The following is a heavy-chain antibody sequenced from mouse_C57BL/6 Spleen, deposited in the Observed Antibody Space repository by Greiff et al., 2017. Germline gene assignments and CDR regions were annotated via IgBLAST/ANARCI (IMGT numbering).Heavy chain of an antibody. J-gene: IGHJ4*01. V-gene: IGHV1-4*01. CDR3: ARGSGKQEGDYAMDY. CDR2: IYPRSGYT. CDR1: GYTFTSYT. Sequence: VQLVESGAELARPGASVKMSCKASGYTFTSYTMHWVKQRPGQGLEWIGYIYPRSGYTKYNKKFKGKATLTADKSSSTAYMQLSSLPSEDSAVXYGARGSGKQEGDYAMDYWGQGTSVTVSS. D-gene: IGHD1-3*01.